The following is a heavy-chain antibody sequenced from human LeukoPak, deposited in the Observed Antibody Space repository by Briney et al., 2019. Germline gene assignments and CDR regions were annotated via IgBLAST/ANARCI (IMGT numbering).Heavy chain of an antibody. CDR3: ARGSTYYYYMDV. CDR1: GITVSSNY. CDR2: IYSGGST. J-gene: IGHJ6*03. Sequence: GGSLRLSCAASGITVSSNYMSWVRQAPGKGLEWVSVIYSGGSTYYADSVKGRFTISRENSKNTVYLQMNSLRAEDTAVYYCARGSTYYYYMDVWGKGTTVTVSS. V-gene: IGHV3-53*01.